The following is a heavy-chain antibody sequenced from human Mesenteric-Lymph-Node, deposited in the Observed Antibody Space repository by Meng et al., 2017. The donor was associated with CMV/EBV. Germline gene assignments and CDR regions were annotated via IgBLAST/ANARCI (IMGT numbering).Heavy chain of an antibody. D-gene: IGHD3-10*01. V-gene: IGHV1-46*01. CDR1: FTSYY. Sequence: FTSYYMHWVRQAPGQGLEWMGIINPSGGSTSYAQKFQGRVTMTRDTSTSTAYMELRSPRSDDTAVYYCARDPRITMVRGVSYSRWFDPWGQGTLVTVSS. CDR2: INPSGGST. CDR3: ARDPRITMVRGVSYSRWFDP. J-gene: IGHJ5*02.